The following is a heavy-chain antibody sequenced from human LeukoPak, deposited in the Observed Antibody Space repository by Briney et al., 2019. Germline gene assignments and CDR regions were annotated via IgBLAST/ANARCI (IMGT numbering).Heavy chain of an antibody. CDR3: ARDSGWLGSYYYGMDV. CDR2: INHSGST. V-gene: IGHV4-34*01. CDR1: GGSFSGYY. D-gene: IGHD6-19*01. J-gene: IGHJ6*02. Sequence: SETLSLTCAVYGGSFSGYYWSWIRQPPGKGLEWIGEINHSGSTNYNPSLKSRVTISVDTSKNQFSLKRSSVTAAHTAVYYCARDSGWLGSYYYGMDVWGQGTTVTVSS.